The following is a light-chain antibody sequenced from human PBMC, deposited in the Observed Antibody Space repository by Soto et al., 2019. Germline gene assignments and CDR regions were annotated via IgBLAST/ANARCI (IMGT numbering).Light chain of an antibody. Sequence: ETVLTQSPGTLSLSPGERATLSCRASQSVSSSYLAWYQQKPGQAPRLLIYAASSRATGIPGRFSGSGSGTDFTLTISGLEPEDFAVYYCQQYGSSPKTFGQGTKVDI. CDR2: AAS. J-gene: IGKJ1*01. V-gene: IGKV3-20*01. CDR3: QQYGSSPKT. CDR1: QSVSSSY.